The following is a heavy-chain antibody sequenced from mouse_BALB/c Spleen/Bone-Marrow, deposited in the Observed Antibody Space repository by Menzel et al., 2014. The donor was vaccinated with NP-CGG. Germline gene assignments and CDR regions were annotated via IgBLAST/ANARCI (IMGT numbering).Heavy chain of an antibody. V-gene: IGHV1S130*01. Sequence: VQLVESGSVLVRPGASVKLSCKASGYTFTSSWMHWAKQRPGQGLEWIGEIHPNSGNTNYNEKFKDKATLTVDTSSSTAYVDLSSLTSEDSAVYYCARGDKGDYFDYWGQGTTLTVSS. CDR2: IHPNSGNT. CDR1: GYTFTSSW. CDR3: ARGDKGDYFDY. J-gene: IGHJ2*01.